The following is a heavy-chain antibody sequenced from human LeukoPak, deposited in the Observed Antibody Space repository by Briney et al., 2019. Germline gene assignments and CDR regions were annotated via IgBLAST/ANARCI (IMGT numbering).Heavy chain of an antibody. CDR1: GFTFSNAW. Sequence: KPGGSLRLSCAASGFTFSNAWMSWVRQAPGKGLEWVGRIKSKTDDGTTDYAAPVKGRFTISRDDSKNTLYLQMNSLKTEDTAVYYCTTGLNYYDSSGYYYGGVYFDYWGQGTLVTVSS. CDR2: IKSKTDDGTT. CDR3: TTGLNYYDSSGYYYGGVYFDY. J-gene: IGHJ4*02. V-gene: IGHV3-15*01. D-gene: IGHD3-22*01.